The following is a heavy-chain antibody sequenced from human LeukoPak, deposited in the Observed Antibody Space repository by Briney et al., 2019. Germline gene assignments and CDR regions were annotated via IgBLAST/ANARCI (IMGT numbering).Heavy chain of an antibody. CDR2: IYYSGST. V-gene: IGHV4-31*03. D-gene: IGHD5-18*01. Sequence: TLSLTCTVSGGSISSGGYYWSWIRQHPGKGLEWIGYIYYSGSTYYNPSLKSRVTISVDTSKNQFSLKLSSVTAANTAVYYCAKGERGYSYGLFDYWGQGTLVTVSS. J-gene: IGHJ4*02. CDR3: AKGERGYSYGLFDY. CDR1: GGSISSGGYY.